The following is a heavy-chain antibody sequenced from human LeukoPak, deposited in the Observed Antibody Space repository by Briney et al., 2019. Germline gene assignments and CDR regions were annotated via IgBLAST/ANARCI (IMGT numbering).Heavy chain of an antibody. J-gene: IGHJ4*02. CDR1: GYTFTGYY. V-gene: IGHV1-2*02. Sequence: ASVKVSCKASGYTFTGYYMHWVRQAPGQGLEWMGWINPNSGGTNYAQKFQGRVTMTRDTSISTVYMELSRLRSDDTAVYYCARVPIAVADRGFDYWGQGTLVTVSS. CDR2: INPNSGGT. D-gene: IGHD6-19*01. CDR3: ARVPIAVADRGFDY.